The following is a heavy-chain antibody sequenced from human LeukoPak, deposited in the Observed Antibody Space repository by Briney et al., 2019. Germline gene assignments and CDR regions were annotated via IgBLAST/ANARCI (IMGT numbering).Heavy chain of an antibody. CDR3: AKDPRRYSRTGGYFDY. D-gene: IGHD6-13*01. CDR1: GFIFSDYY. V-gene: IGHV3-11*04. CDR2: ISSSGTPK. J-gene: IGHJ4*02. Sequence: GGSLRLSCGASGFIFSDYYMSWIRQAPGKGLEWISYISSSGTPKYYADSVKGRFTISRDNSKNTLYLQMNSLRAEDTAVYYCAKDPRRYSRTGGYFDYWGQGTLVTVSS.